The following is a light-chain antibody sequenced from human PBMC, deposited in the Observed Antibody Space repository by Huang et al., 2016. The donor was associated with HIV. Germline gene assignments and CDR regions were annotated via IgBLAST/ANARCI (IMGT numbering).Light chain of an antibody. J-gene: IGKJ4*01. CDR2: GGS. V-gene: IGKV1-13*02. Sequence: AIQLTQSPSSVSASVGDRVTVTCRASQAIGHSLAWYQHKTGKAPKLLIYGGSILQSGVSPRFSGNGSGTDFSLTISSLRSEDFATYFCQQLRSYPLTFGGGTDV. CDR3: QQLRSYPLT. CDR1: QAIGHS.